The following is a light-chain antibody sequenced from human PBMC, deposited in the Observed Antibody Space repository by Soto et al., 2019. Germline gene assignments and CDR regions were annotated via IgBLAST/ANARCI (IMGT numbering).Light chain of an antibody. Sequence: QSVLTQPASVSGSTGQSVTLSSTGTRSDIGAYNFVSWYQQHPGEVPKLMLYDVNVRPSGVSNRFSGSKSGNTASLTISGLQAEDEADYYCTSWTTSTTMIFGGGTKVTVL. J-gene: IGLJ2*01. V-gene: IGLV2-14*03. CDR3: TSWTTSTTMI. CDR1: RSDIGAYNF. CDR2: DVN.